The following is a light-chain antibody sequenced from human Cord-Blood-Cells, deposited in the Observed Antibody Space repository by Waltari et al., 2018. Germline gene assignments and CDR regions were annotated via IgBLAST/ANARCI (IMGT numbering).Light chain of an antibody. Sequence: DIQMTQSPYSLSASVGDRVTITCPARQSISSYLNWYQHKPGKAPTLLIYAASTLHSGVPSRFSGSGSGTDFTLTISSPQPEDFAPYYCQQPYSTPPTFGPGT. J-gene: IGKJ3*01. V-gene: IGKV1-39*01. CDR3: QQPYSTPPT. CDR2: AAS. CDR1: QSISSY.